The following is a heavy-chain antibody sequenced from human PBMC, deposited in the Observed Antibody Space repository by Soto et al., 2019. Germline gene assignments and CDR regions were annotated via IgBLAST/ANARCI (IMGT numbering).Heavy chain of an antibody. CDR2: IYYSGST. D-gene: IGHD3-9*01. J-gene: IGHJ5*02. V-gene: IGHV4-39*01. CDR3: ARQEGRDILTGYYRSNWFDP. CDR1: GGSISSSSYY. Sequence: SETLSLTCTVSGGSISSSSYYWGWIRQPPGKGLEWIGSIYYSGSTYYNPSLKSRVTISVDTSKNQFSLKLSSVTAADTAVYYCARQEGRDILTGYYRSNWFDPWGQGTLVTVSS.